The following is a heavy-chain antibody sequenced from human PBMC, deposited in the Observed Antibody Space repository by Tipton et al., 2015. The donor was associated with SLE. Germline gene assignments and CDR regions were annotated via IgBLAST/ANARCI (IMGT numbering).Heavy chain of an antibody. CDR3: AKGRGSSSSPSF. J-gene: IGHJ4*02. Sequence: SLRLSCAASGFTFSSYGMHWVRQAPGKGLDWVAFIHYDDSNKHYTDSVKGRFTISRDNSKNTLYLQMNTLRAEDTAVYYCAKGRGSSSSPSFWGQGTLVTVSS. CDR2: IHYDDSNK. D-gene: IGHD6-6*01. V-gene: IGHV3-30*02. CDR1: GFTFSSYG.